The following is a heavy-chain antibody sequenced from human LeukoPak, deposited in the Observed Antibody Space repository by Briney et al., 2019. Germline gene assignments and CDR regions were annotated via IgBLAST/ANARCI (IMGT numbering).Heavy chain of an antibody. V-gene: IGHV3-15*01. CDR1: ALSLKKVW. CDR3: ARGAGYGDYRYFDY. J-gene: IGHJ4*02. CDR2: IKSKTDGETV. D-gene: IGHD4-17*01. Sequence: TGGSLRLSSSAAALSLKKVWMRWVRQAPGKGLECVGRIKSKTDGETVYYAAPVKGRLTISRDDSKATLFLHMNSLKAEDTAVYYCARGAGYGDYRYFDYWGQGALVTVSS.